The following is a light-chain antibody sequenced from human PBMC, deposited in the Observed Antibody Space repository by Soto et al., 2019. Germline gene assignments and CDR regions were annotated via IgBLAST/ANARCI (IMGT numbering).Light chain of an antibody. Sequence: DIQMTQSPSTLSASVGDRVTITCRASQSISYWLAWYQQKPGKAPKLLIYKASSLGGGVPSRFSGSGSGTEFTLTISTLRPDDFATYYCQQYNSYPLTFGGGTQVEIK. CDR1: QSISYW. V-gene: IGKV1-5*03. CDR3: QQYNSYPLT. CDR2: KAS. J-gene: IGKJ4*01.